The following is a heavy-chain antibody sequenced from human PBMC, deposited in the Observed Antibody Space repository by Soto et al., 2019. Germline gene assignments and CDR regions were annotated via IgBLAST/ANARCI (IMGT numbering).Heavy chain of an antibody. V-gene: IGHV1-2*02. CDR3: VAEVEYSSSSAYYYGMDV. J-gene: IGHJ6*02. CDR1: GYSFTGYY. CDR2: INPNSGGT. D-gene: IGHD6-6*01. Sequence: QVQLVQSGAEVKKPGASVKVSCKASGYSFTGYYMHWVRQAPGQGLEWMGWINPNSGGTNYAQKFQGRVNMTRDASISAAYMELSRLRSDDTAVYYCVAEVEYSSSSAYYYGMDVWGQGTTVTVSS.